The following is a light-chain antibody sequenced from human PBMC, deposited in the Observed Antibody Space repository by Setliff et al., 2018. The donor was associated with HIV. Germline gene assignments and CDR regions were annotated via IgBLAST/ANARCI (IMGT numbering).Light chain of an antibody. CDR1: SNDVGAYDY. Sequence: QSVLTQPRSVSGSRGQSVILSCTGASNDVGAYDYVSWYQQHPGKTPKLIIYDVSKRPSGVPARFSGFKSGNTASLTIFGLQPEDEADYYCCSYAGSYTFVVGTGTKVTV. V-gene: IGLV2-11*01. CDR3: CSYAGSYTFV. CDR2: DVS. J-gene: IGLJ1*01.